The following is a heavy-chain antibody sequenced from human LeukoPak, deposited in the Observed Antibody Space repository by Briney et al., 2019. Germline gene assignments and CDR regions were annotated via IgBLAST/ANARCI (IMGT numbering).Heavy chain of an antibody. V-gene: IGHV1-46*01. CDR2: INPSGGST. CDR3: AGGYSGYEEFVANSDY. D-gene: IGHD5-12*01. J-gene: IGHJ4*02. Sequence: GASVKVSCKASGYTFTSYYMHWVRQAPGQGLEWMGIINPSGGSTSYAQKFQGRVTMTRDTSTSTVYMELSSLRSEDTAVYYCAGGYSGYEEFVANSDYWGQGTLVTVSS. CDR1: GYTFTSYY.